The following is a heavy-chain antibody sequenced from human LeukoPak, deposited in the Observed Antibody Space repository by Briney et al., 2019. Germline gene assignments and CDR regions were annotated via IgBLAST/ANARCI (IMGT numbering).Heavy chain of an antibody. Sequence: ASVKVSCKASGYTFTSYGISWVRQAPGQGLEWMGWISAYNGNTNYAQKLQGRVTMTTDTSTSTAYMELRSLRSDDTAVYYCARINYGSGSYYSEDPGYNWFDPWGQGTLVTVSS. D-gene: IGHD3-10*01. V-gene: IGHV1-18*01. CDR1: GYTFTSYG. CDR2: ISAYNGNT. J-gene: IGHJ5*02. CDR3: ARINYGSGSYYSEDPGYNWFDP.